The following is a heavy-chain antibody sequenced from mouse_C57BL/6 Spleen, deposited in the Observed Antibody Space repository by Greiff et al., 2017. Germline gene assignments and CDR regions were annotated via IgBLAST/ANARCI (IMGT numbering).Heavy chain of an antibody. D-gene: IGHD1-2*01. CDR1: GYTFTDYY. V-gene: IGHV1-34*01. CDR2: IYPNNGGN. CDR3: ATLTSAGGAMGY. J-gene: IGHJ4*01. Sequence: VQLQQSGPELVKPGASVKMSCKASGYTFTDYYMHWVKQSHGKSLEWIGYIYPNNGGNGYNQKFKGKATFTVDNSSSTAYMVLRSLTSEDSAVYYSATLTSAGGAMGYWGQGPSVSVSS.